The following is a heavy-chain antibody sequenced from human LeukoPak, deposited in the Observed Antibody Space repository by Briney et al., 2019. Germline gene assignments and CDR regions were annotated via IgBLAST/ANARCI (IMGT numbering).Heavy chain of an antibody. CDR1: GGSITNYY. V-gene: IGHV4-59*01. D-gene: IGHD3-10*01. CDR3: ARDVGGDLDY. J-gene: IGHJ4*02. Sequence: SETLSLTCTVSGGSITNYYWSWIRQPPGKGLEWIGYIYYSGSTKYKSSLKSRVTISVDTSKNQFSLKLSSVTAADTAVYYCARDVGGDLDYWGQGTLVTVSS. CDR2: IYYSGST.